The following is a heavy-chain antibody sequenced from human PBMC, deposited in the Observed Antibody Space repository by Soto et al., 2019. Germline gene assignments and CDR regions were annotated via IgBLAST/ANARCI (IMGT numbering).Heavy chain of an antibody. Sequence: QVQLVQSGAEVKKPGSSVKVSCKASGGTFSSYAISWVRQAPGQGLEWMGGLIPFFGTAAYAQKFQGRVAITADAATSTAYMERSSLRSEDTAVYYRASARGPSYYYGMDVWGQGTTVTVSS. CDR3: ASARGPSYYYGMDV. V-gene: IGHV1-69*12. CDR2: LIPFFGTA. D-gene: IGHD3-10*01. CDR1: GGTFSSYA. J-gene: IGHJ6*02.